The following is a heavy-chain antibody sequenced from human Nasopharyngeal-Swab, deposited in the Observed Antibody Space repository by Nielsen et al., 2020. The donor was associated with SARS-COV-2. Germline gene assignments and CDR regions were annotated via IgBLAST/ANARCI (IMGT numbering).Heavy chain of an antibody. CDR2: IYTSGST. J-gene: IGHJ3*02. V-gene: IGHV4-61*02. CDR1: GGSINSGSYY. Sequence: TLSLTCTVSGGSINSGSYYWSWIRQPAGKGLEWIGRIYTSGSTNYNPSLKSRVTISVDTSKNQFSLKLSSVTAADTAVYYCARDHEWELLLAFDIWGQGTMVTVSS. CDR3: ARDHEWELLLAFDI. D-gene: IGHD1-26*01.